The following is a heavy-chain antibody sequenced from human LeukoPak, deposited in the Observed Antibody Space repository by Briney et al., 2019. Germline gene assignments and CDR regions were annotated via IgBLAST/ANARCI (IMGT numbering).Heavy chain of an antibody. J-gene: IGHJ4*02. Sequence: GGSLRLSCAASGFTFSNAWMSWVRQAPGKGLEWVGRIKSKTDGGTTDYAAPVKGRFTISRDDSKNTLYLQMNSLKTEDTAVYYCVKGFQQGGPADYWGQGTLVTVSS. CDR1: GFTFSNAW. V-gene: IGHV3-15*01. CDR2: IKSKTDGGTT. CDR3: VKGFQQGGPADY. D-gene: IGHD6-13*01.